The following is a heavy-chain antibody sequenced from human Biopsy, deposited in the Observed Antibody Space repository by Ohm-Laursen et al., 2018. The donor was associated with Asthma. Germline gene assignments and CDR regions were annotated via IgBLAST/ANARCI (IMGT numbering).Heavy chain of an antibody. Sequence: GSSVTVSCKAPGGIFSNFAISWVRQAPGQGLEWLGGIMTVFGTTNYAQKFQGRVTITADESTSTAYMEVTSLRSEDTAIYYCARCQVGYSSGWSLLLKKIYYSGMDVWGQGTAVTVSS. D-gene: IGHD6-19*01. CDR1: GGIFSNFA. CDR2: IMTVFGTT. J-gene: IGHJ6*02. V-gene: IGHV1-69*01. CDR3: ARCQVGYSSGWSLLLKKIYYSGMDV.